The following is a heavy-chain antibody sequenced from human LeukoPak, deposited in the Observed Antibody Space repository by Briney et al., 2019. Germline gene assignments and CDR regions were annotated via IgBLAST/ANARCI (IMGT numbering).Heavy chain of an antibody. Sequence: PGGSLRLSCAASGFTFSTCGMHRVRQAPGKGLEWVAFIHYDGSDTYYADSVKGRLTVSRDNSKNTLYLQMNSLRAEDTAVYYCAKDTGDGDYGTIDYWGQGTLVTASS. J-gene: IGHJ4*02. V-gene: IGHV3-30*02. CDR3: AKDTGDGDYGTIDY. CDR2: IHYDGSDT. D-gene: IGHD4-17*01. CDR1: GFTFSTCG.